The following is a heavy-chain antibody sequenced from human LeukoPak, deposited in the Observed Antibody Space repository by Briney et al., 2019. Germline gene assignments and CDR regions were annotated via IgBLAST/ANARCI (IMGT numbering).Heavy chain of an antibody. J-gene: IGHJ5*02. V-gene: IGHV3-74*01. CDR3: ARDWSSVNWFDT. Sequence: GGSLRLSCAASGFTFSSYWMHWVRQAPGKGLVWVSRINGDGIITSYADSVKGRFTISRDNAKSTLYLQMNSLRAEDTAVYYCARDWSSVNWFDTWGQGTLVTVSS. CDR1: GFTFSSYW. CDR2: INGDGIIT. D-gene: IGHD4-17*01.